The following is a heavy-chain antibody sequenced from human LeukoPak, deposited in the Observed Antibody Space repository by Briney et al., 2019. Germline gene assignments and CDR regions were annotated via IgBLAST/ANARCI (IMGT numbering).Heavy chain of an antibody. D-gene: IGHD6-6*01. CDR3: ARHGPEYSSSSLSE. CDR2: IYYSGST. Sequence: SETLSLTCAVSGGSISSSTYYWGWFRQPPGEGLEWIGTIYYSGSTYYNPSLESRITISVDTSKNQFSLKLSSVTAADTAVYYCARHGPEYSSSSLSEWGQGTLVTVSS. V-gene: IGHV4-39*01. J-gene: IGHJ4*02. CDR1: GGSISSSTYY.